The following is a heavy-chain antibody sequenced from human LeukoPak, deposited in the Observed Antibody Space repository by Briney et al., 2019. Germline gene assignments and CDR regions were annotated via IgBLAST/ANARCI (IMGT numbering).Heavy chain of an antibody. CDR2: IKQDGSEK. V-gene: IGHV3-7*01. D-gene: IGHD2-8*01. CDR1: GFTFSSYW. J-gene: IGHJ4*02. Sequence: GGSLRLSCATSGFTFSSYWMSWVRQAPGKGLEWVANIKQDGSEKYYVDSVKGRFTISRDNAKSSLYLQLNSLRAEDTAVYYCARGDGLGTTNGGYYFAYWGQGTLVTVSS. CDR3: ARGDGLGTTNGGYYFAY.